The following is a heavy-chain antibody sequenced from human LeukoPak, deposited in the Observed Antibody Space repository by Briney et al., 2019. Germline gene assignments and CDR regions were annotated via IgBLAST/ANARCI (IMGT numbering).Heavy chain of an antibody. V-gene: IGHV3-33*01. CDR2: IWYDGSNK. CDR3: ARDLRKGSYFDC. J-gene: IGHJ4*02. Sequence: GGPLRLSCAASGFTFSTQGMHWVRQAPGKGLEWVALIWYDGSNKYYADSVKGRFTISRDNSKNTLYLQMNSLRVEDTAVCYCARDLRKGSYFDCWGQGTLVTVSS. CDR1: GFTFSTQG. D-gene: IGHD3-10*01.